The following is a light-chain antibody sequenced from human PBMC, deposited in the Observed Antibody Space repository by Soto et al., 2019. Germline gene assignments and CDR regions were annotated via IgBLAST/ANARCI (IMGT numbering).Light chain of an antibody. CDR2: EVR. CDR3: SSYTSSSPVV. CDR1: SSDVGGYNH. Sequence: QSALTQPASVSGSPGQSITISCTGTSSDVGGYNHVSWYQQHPGKAPKLIIYEVRNRPSGVSNRFSGSKSGNTASLTISGLQAEDEADYYCSSYTSSSPVVFGGGTKVTVL. J-gene: IGLJ2*01. V-gene: IGLV2-14*01.